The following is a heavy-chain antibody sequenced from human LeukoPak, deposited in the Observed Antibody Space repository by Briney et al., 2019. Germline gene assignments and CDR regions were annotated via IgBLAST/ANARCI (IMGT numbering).Heavy chain of an antibody. J-gene: IGHJ3*02. V-gene: IGHV4-59*12. CDR2: IYYSGST. Sequence: TSETLSLTCTVSGGSISSYYWSWIRQPPGKGLEWIGYIYYSGSTNYNPSLKSRVTMSVDTSKNQFSLKLSSVTAADTAVYYCAREINYYDSSGDAFDIWGQGTMVTVSS. CDR1: GGSISSYY. CDR3: AREINYYDSSGDAFDI. D-gene: IGHD3-22*01.